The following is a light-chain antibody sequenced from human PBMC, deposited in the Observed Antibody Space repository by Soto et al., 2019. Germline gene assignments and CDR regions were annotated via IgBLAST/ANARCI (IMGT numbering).Light chain of an antibody. V-gene: IGLV2-14*03. J-gene: IGLJ1*01. CDR1: SSDVGAYNF. Sequence: QSVLTQPASVSGSPGQSITISCTGTSSDVGAYNFVSWYQQHPGKDPKLIIYDVTSRPSGVSDRFSGSTSGNTASLTISGLQAEDEADYYCVSYASSSTLYVFGPGTKLTVL. CDR3: VSYASSSTLYV. CDR2: DVT.